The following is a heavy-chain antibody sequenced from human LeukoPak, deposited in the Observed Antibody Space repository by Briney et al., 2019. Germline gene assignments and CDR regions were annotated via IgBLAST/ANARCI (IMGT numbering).Heavy chain of an antibody. Sequence: SETLSLTCTVSGGSISSSSYYWGWIRQPPGKGLEWIGSIYYSGSTYYNPSLKSRVTISVDTSKNQFSLKLSSVTAAGTAVYYCASSLLGATSPGFDYWGQGTLVTVSS. CDR2: IYYSGST. CDR3: ASSLLGATSPGFDY. D-gene: IGHD1-26*01. V-gene: IGHV4-39*01. CDR1: GGSISSSSYY. J-gene: IGHJ4*02.